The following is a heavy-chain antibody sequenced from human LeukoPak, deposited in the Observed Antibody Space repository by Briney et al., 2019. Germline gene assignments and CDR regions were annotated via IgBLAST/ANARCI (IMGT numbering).Heavy chain of an antibody. J-gene: IGHJ5*02. CDR3: AKLTGYSSSWYTPNWFDP. Sequence: GGSLRLSCAASGFTFSSYWMSWVRQAPGKGLEWVAYIKQDGSEKYYVDSVKGRFTISRDNAKNSLYLQMNSLRAEDTAVYYCAKLTGYSSSWYTPNWFDPWGQGTLVTVSS. CDR2: IKQDGSEK. V-gene: IGHV3-7*03. D-gene: IGHD6-13*01. CDR1: GFTFSSYW.